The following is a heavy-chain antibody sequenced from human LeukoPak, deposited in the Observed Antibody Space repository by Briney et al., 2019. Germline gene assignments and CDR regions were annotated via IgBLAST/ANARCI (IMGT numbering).Heavy chain of an antibody. CDR3: ARSRNYYGSGAGYYYYYMDV. CDR2: IIPIFGTA. Sequence: SVKVSCKASGGTFSSYAISWVRQAPGQGLEWMGGIIPIFGTANYAQKFQGRVTITADESTSTAYMELSSLRSEDTAVYYCARSRNYYGSGAGYYYYYMDVWGKGTTVTVSS. V-gene: IGHV1-69*01. J-gene: IGHJ6*03. D-gene: IGHD3-10*01. CDR1: GGTFSSYA.